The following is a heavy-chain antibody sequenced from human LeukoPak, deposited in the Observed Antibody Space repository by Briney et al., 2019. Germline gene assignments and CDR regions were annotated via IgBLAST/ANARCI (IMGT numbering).Heavy chain of an antibody. CDR2: INPNSGGT. CDR3: ARNGVDSSGWNNDY. CDR1: GYTFTSYD. D-gene: IGHD6-19*01. Sequence: ASVKVSCKASGYTFTSYDINWVRQATGQGPEWMGWINPNSGGTNYAQKFQGRVTMTRDTSISTAYMELSRLRSDDTAVYYCARNGVDSSGWNNDYWGQGTLVTVSS. V-gene: IGHV1-2*02. J-gene: IGHJ4*02.